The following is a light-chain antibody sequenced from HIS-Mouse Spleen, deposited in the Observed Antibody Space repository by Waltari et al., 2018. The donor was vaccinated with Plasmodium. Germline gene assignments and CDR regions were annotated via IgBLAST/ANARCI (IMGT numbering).Light chain of an antibody. Sequence: SYELTQPPSVSVSPGQTASITCSGDKLGDKYACWYQQKPGQSPVLVIYQDSKRPPGIPGRFAGPNAGKTGTLTIRGTQAMDEADYCCQAWDSSTVVFGGGTKLTVL. CDR1: KLGDKY. CDR2: QDS. J-gene: IGLJ2*01. CDR3: QAWDSSTVV. V-gene: IGLV3-1*01.